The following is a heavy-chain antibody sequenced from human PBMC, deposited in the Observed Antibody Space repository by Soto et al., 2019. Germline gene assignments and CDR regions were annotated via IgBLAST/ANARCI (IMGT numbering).Heavy chain of an antibody. CDR2: ISSSSSTI. J-gene: IGHJ5*02. Sequence: EVQLVDSGGGLVQPGGSLRLSCAASGFTFSSYSMNWVRQAPGKGLEWVSYISSSSSTIYYADSVKGRFTISRDNAKNSLYLQMNSLRAEDTAVYYCARHPERIAEIGWFDPWGQGTLVTVSS. CDR3: ARHPERIAEIGWFDP. V-gene: IGHV3-48*01. CDR1: GFTFSSYS. D-gene: IGHD6-13*01.